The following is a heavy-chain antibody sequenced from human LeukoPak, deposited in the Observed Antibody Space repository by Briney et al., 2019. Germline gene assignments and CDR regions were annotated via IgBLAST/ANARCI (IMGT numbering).Heavy chain of an antibody. Sequence: PSETLSLTCTVSGGSISSGDYYWSWIGQPPGKGLEWIGYIYYSGSSYYIPSLKSRVTMSVDTSKNQFSLRLSSVTAADTAVYYCARQIYGDLYYFDYWGQGTLVTVSS. CDR1: GGSISSGDYY. J-gene: IGHJ4*02. D-gene: IGHD4-17*01. CDR3: ARQIYGDLYYFDY. CDR2: IYYSGSS. V-gene: IGHV4-30-4*01.